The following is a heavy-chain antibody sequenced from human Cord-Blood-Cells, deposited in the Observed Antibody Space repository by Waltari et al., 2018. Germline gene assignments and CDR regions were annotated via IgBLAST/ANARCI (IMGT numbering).Heavy chain of an antibody. CDR2: INHSGST. J-gene: IGHJ4*02. CDR3: ASTLYDSSGYYYDY. D-gene: IGHD3-22*01. V-gene: IGHV4-34*01. Sequence: QLQLQQWGAGLLQPSETLPLTCAVYGGSFSGYYWSWFRQPPGKGLEWIGEINHSGSTNYNPSLKSRVTISVDTSKNQFSLKLSSVTAADTSVYYCASTLYDSSGYYYDYWGQGTLVTVSS. CDR1: GGSFSGYY.